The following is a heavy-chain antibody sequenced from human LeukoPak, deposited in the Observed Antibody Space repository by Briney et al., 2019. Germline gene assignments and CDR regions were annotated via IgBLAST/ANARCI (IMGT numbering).Heavy chain of an antibody. CDR3: TRESNYDILTGPPFDY. CDR2: IRSKAYGGTT. Sequence: PGRSLRLSCTASGFTFGDYAMSWFRQAPGKGLEWVGFIRSKAYGGTTEYAASVKGRFTISRDDSKSIAYLQMNSLKTEDTAVYYCTRESNYDILTGPPFDYWGQGTLVTVSS. J-gene: IGHJ4*02. D-gene: IGHD3-9*01. CDR1: GFTFGDYA. V-gene: IGHV3-49*03.